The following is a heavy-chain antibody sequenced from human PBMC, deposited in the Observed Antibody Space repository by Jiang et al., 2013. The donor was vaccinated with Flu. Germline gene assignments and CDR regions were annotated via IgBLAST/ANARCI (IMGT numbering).Heavy chain of an antibody. V-gene: IGHV3-23*01. CDR1: GFTFSSYA. Sequence: QLLESGGGLVQPGGSLRLSCAASGFTFSSYAMSWVRQAPGKGLEWVSAISGSGGSTYYADSVKGRFTISRDNSKNTLYLQMNSLRAEDTAVYYCAKDALGTVTTVAPATYFDYWGQGTLVTVSS. J-gene: IGHJ4*02. D-gene: IGHD4-23*01. CDR3: AKDALGTVTTVAPATYFDY. CDR2: ISGSGGST.